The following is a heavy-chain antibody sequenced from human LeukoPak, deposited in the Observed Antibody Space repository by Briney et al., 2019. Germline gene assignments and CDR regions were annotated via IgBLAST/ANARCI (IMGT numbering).Heavy chain of an antibody. J-gene: IGHJ4*02. CDR1: GGXISNYY. CDR2: INYSGSA. CDR3: ARVYRDDFWSGYSTHFDY. Sequence: PSETLSLTCTVSGGXISNYYCSWIRQPPGKGLEWIGYINYSGSANYNPSLKSRVTMSVDTSKNQFSLKLTSVTAADTAVYYCARVYRDDFWSGYSTHFDYWGQGTLVTVSS. D-gene: IGHD3-3*01. V-gene: IGHV4-59*01.